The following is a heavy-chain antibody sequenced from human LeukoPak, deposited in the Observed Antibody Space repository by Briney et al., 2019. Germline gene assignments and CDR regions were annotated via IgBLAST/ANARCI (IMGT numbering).Heavy chain of an antibody. Sequence: GGSLRLSCAASGFTLSSYWMHWVRQVPGKGLVWVSRISSDGSTINYADSVKGRFTISRDGAKNTLYVQMNSLRVEDTAVYYCARGTSNWNGVDYWGQGTLVTVSS. CDR1: GFTLSSYW. J-gene: IGHJ4*02. CDR2: ISSDGSTI. V-gene: IGHV3-74*01. D-gene: IGHD2-2*01. CDR3: ARGTSNWNGVDY.